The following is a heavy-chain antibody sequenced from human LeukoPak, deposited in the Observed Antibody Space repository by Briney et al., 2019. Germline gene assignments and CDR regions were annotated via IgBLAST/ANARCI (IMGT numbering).Heavy chain of an antibody. D-gene: IGHD6-19*01. V-gene: IGHV4-59*01. CDR2: IYYSGST. CDR3: ARDRGWYWFDP. J-gene: IGHJ5*02. Sequence: PSETLSLTCTVSGGSISSYYWSWIRQPPGKGLEWIGYIYYSGSTNYNPSLKSRVTISVDTSKNQYSLKLSSVTAADTAVYYCARDRGWYWFDPWGQGTLVTVSS. CDR1: GGSISSYY.